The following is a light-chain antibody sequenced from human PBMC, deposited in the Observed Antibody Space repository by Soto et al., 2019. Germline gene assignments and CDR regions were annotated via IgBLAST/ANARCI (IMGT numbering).Light chain of an antibody. J-gene: IGKJ1*01. Sequence: EIVLSQRLATRDAVPCDRIGSASRASQAVNTRLAWYQHKPGQAPRLLIYLTSNRAAGVPSRFSAWGSETDFTLTISDVQSEDFAVYYCHQRQSWPRTFGQGTKVDIK. CDR1: QAVNTR. CDR2: LTS. CDR3: HQRQSWPRT. V-gene: IGKV3-11*01.